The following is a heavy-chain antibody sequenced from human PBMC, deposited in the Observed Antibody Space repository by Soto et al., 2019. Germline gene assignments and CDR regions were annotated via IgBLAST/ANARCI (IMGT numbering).Heavy chain of an antibody. V-gene: IGHV1-69*12. Sequence: QVQLVQSGAEVKKPGSSVKVSGKASGGTFSTYTVSWFRQPPGQGLEWMGGIIPIFRTANYAQKFQGRATVPADESTSTAYMELSSLRSEDTAVYYCARRYCISTSCHYYGMDVWGQGTTVTVSS. D-gene: IGHD2-2*01. CDR1: GGTFSTYT. CDR3: ARRYCISTSCHYYGMDV. J-gene: IGHJ6*02. CDR2: IIPIFRTA.